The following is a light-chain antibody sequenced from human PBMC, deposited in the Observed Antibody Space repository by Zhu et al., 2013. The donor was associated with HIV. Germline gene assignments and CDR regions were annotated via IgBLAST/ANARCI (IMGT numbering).Light chain of an antibody. Sequence: EIVMTQSPATLSVSPGERAALSCRASQSVSINLAWYQQRPGQAPRLLIYGASNRATGIPARFSGSGSGTDFTLTISSLQSEDFAVYYCQQYNNWPRTFGQGTKVEI. CDR1: QSVSIN. J-gene: IGKJ1*01. CDR2: GAS. V-gene: IGKV3D-15*01. CDR3: QQYNNWPRT.